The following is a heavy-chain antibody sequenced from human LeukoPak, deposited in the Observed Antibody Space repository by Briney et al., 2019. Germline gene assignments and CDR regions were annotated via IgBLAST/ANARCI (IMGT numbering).Heavy chain of an antibody. CDR1: GFTFSSYA. CDR3: ARDGGDIVVVPAADYYYYCGMDV. V-gene: IGHV3-30-3*01. Sequence: PGGSLRLSCAASGFTFSSYAMHWVRRAPGMGLEWVAVISYDGSNKYYADSVKGRFTISRDNSKNTLYLQMNSLRAEDTAVYYCARDGGDIVVVPAADYYYYCGMDVWGQGTTVTVSS. J-gene: IGHJ6*02. CDR2: ISYDGSNK. D-gene: IGHD2-2*01.